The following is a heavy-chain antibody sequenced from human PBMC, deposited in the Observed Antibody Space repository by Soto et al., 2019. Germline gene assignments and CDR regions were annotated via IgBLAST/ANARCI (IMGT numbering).Heavy chain of an antibody. D-gene: IGHD3-9*01. CDR2: IIPILGIA. CDR1: GGTFSSYT. J-gene: IGHJ4*02. CDR3: ARARSDILTGSIFDY. Sequence: QVQLVQSGAEVKKPGSSVKVSCKASGGTFSSYTISWVRQAPGQGLEWMGRIIPILGIANYAQKFQGRVKITADKSTSTAYMELSSLRSEDTAVYYCARARSDILTGSIFDYWGQGTLVTVSS. V-gene: IGHV1-69*02.